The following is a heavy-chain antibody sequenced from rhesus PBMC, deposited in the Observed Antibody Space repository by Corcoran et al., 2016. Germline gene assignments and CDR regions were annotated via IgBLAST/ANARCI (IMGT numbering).Heavy chain of an antibody. J-gene: IGHJ4*01. D-gene: IGHD1-44*02. Sequence: QLQLQESGPGLVKPSETLALSCAVSGGSIRSNWWSWIRQPPGKGLEWIGRISISGGTTNYNPSFKGRVTISTDTSKNQFSLKLTSVASADTAVYYCAGRHRSTQTFEYWGQGVLVTVSS. CDR2: ISISGGTT. CDR1: GGSIRSNW. V-gene: IGHV4-173*01. CDR3: AGRHRSTQTFEY.